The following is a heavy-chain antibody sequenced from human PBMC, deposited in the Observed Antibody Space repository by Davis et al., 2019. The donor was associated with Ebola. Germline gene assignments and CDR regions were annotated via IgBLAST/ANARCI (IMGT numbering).Heavy chain of an antibody. Sequence: AASVKVSCKASGYTFTSYYMHWVRQAPGQGLEWMGRIIPILGIANYAQKFQGRVTITADKSTSTAYMALSSLRSEDTALYYCAKGLVGGPLDYWGQGTLVTVSS. CDR3: AKGLVGGPLDY. D-gene: IGHD5/OR15-5a*01. CDR2: IIPILGIA. CDR1: GYTFTSYY. V-gene: IGHV1-69*04. J-gene: IGHJ4*02.